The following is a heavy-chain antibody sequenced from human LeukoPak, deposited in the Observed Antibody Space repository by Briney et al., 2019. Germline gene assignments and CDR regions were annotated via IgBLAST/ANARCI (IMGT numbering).Heavy chain of an antibody. J-gene: IGHJ4*02. CDR3: ARADDSSSGYFDY. CDR2: ISYDGSNK. Sequence: PGRSLRLSCAASGFTFSSYAMHWVRQAPGKGLEWVAVISYDGSNKYYADSVKGRFTISRDNSKNTLYLQMNSLRAEDTAVYYCARADDSSSGYFDYWGQGTLVTVSS. D-gene: IGHD6-6*01. CDR1: GFTFSSYA. V-gene: IGHV3-30*04.